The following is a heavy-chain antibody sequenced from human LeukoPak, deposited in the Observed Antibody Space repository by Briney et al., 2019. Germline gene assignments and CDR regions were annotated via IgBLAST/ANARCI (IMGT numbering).Heavy chain of an antibody. V-gene: IGHV1-69*13. J-gene: IGHJ4*02. CDR3: ARVVEQWLADY. CDR2: IIPIFGTA. CDR1: GGTFSSYA. D-gene: IGHD6-19*01. Sequence: ASVKVSCKASGGTFSSYAISWVRQAPGQGFEWMGGIIPIFGTANYAQKFQGRVTITADESTSTAYMELSSLRSEDTAVYYCARVVEQWLADYWGQGTLVTVSS.